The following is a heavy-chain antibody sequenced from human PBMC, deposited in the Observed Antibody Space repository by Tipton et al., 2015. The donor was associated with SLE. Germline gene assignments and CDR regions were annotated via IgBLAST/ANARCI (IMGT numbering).Heavy chain of an antibody. V-gene: IGHV4-39*07. CDR1: GGSISSSSYY. D-gene: IGHD1-1*01. Sequence: TLSLTCTVSGGSISSSSYYWGWIRQPPGKGLEWIGCIYYSGSTYYNPSLKSRVTISVDTSKNQFSLKLCSVTAADTAVYYCARRRYNYYYLDDCGQGTLVTVSS. CDR2: IYYSGST. CDR3: ARRRYNYYYLDD. J-gene: IGHJ4*02.